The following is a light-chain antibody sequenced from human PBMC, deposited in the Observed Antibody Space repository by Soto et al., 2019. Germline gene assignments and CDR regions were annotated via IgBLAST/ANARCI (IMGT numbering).Light chain of an antibody. CDR3: SSYTSSIIYV. Sequence: QSALTQPASVSGSPGQSITISCIGTSSDVGGYNYVSWYQQHPGKAPKLMIYDVTNRPSGVSNRFSGSKSGNTASLTISGLQAEDEADYYCSSYTSSIIYVFGTGTKLTVL. J-gene: IGLJ1*01. CDR2: DVT. CDR1: SSDVGGYNY. V-gene: IGLV2-14*01.